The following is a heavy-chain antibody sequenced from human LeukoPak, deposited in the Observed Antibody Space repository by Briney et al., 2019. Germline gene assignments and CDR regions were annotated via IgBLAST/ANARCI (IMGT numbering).Heavy chain of an antibody. CDR1: GFTFNTFG. CDR2: ICDDGSNK. V-gene: IGHV3-33*01. D-gene: IGHD2-15*01. CDR3: ARISCTGNSCRPYSYYDMDV. J-gene: IGHJ6*02. Sequence: PGGSLRLSRAASGFTFNTFGMNWVRQAPGKGLEWVAVICDDGSNKYYADSVKGRFTISRDNSKSTLYLQVNSLRVEDTAVYYCARISCTGNSCRPYSYYDMDVWGQGTTVTVSS.